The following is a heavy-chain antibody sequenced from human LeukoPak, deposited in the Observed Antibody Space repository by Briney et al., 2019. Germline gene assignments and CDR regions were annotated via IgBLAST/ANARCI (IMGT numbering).Heavy chain of an antibody. CDR3: ARDRVGSVVVPAAILYYYYGMDV. J-gene: IGHJ6*02. CDR1: GGTFSSYA. D-gene: IGHD2-2*02. V-gene: IGHV1-46*01. CDR2: INPSGGST. Sequence: ASVKVSCRASGGTFSSYAISWVRQAPGQGLEWMGIINPSGGSTSYAQKFQGRVTMTRDTSTSTVYMELSSLRSEDTAVYYCARDRVGSVVVPAAILYYYYGMDVWGQGTTVTVSS.